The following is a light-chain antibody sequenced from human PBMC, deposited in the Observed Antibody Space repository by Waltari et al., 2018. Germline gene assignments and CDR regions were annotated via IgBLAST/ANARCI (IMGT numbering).Light chain of an antibody. CDR2: DVS. Sequence: QSALTQPASVSGSPGPSITISCTGTSSDVGSYNSVSWYPHHPGKAPKLMIYDVSNPPSGVSNRFSGSKSGNTASLTISGLQAEDEADYYCSSYTTSSTLVFGGGTQLTVL. V-gene: IGLV2-14*03. CDR1: SSDVGSYNS. CDR3: SSYTTSSTLV. J-gene: IGLJ7*01.